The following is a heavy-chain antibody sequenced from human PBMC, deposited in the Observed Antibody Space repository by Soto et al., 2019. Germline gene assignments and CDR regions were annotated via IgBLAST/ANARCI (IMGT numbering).Heavy chain of an antibody. D-gene: IGHD2-21*01. CDR2: FIPILDMA. Sequence: QVQVVQSGAEVKKPESSVKVSCKPSGGTFNTYTVNWVRLAPGHGLEWMGRFIPILDMANYAQKFQDRVTITADRSTFTAYMELNSLTSDDTAVYYCAITYGRDNSWPRDFDFWGPGTRVTVSS. CDR3: AITYGRDNSWPRDFDF. V-gene: IGHV1-69*02. J-gene: IGHJ4*02. CDR1: GGTFNTYT.